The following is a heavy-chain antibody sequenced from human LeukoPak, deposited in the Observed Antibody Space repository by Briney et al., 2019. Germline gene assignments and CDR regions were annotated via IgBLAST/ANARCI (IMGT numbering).Heavy chain of an antibody. V-gene: IGHV3-48*01. CDR1: GFTFNTYS. Sequence: PGGSLRLSCAVSGFTFNTYSMNWVRQAPGKGLEWVPYISSSSSTVYYADSVKGRFTISRDNAQNSLYLQMNSLRAEDTAVYHCARGGPPHNPRSYNRFDPWGQGTLVTVSS. CDR2: ISSSSSTV. D-gene: IGHD1-14*01. J-gene: IGHJ5*02. CDR3: ARGGPPHNPRSYNRFDP.